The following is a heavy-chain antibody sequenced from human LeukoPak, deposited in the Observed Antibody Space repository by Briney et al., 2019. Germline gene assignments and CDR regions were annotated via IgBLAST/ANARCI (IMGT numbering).Heavy chain of an antibody. CDR3: ARLGLVVPVYYYYGMDV. CDR1: GYTFTSYG. J-gene: IGHJ6*02. D-gene: IGHD2-2*01. CDR2: ISAYNGNT. V-gene: IGHV1-18*01. Sequence: ASVKVSCKASGYTFTSYGISWVRQAPEQGLEWMGWISAYNGNTNYAQKLQGRVTMTTDTSTSTAYMELRSLRSDDTAVYYCARLGLVVPVYYYYGMDVWGQGTTVTVSS.